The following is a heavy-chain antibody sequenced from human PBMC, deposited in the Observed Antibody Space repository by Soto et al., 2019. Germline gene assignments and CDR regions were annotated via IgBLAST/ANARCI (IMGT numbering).Heavy chain of an antibody. CDR3: ASSYYDFWSGYYQAPSFDY. D-gene: IGHD3-3*01. J-gene: IGHJ4*02. Sequence: SETLSLTCTVSGGSISSGGFYWGWIRQPPGKGLEWIGSIYYSGSTYYNPSLKSRVTISVDTSKNQFSLKLSSVTAADTAVYYCASSYYDFWSGYYQAPSFDYWGQGTLVTVSS. CDR1: GGSISSGGFY. CDR2: IYYSGST. V-gene: IGHV4-39*01.